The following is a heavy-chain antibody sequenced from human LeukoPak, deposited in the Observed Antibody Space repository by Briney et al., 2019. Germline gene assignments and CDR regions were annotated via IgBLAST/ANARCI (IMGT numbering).Heavy chain of an antibody. D-gene: IGHD5-18*01. Sequence: PGGSLRLSCAASGFTFSDYDIHWVRQAPGKGLEWVAVISYDGSNKYFSDSVKGRFTISRDNSKNTLYLQMNSLRAEDTAVYYCAKGAGYSYGYEVDYWGQGTLVTVSS. CDR3: AKGAGYSYGYEVDY. V-gene: IGHV3-30*18. CDR2: ISYDGSNK. CDR1: GFTFSDYD. J-gene: IGHJ4*02.